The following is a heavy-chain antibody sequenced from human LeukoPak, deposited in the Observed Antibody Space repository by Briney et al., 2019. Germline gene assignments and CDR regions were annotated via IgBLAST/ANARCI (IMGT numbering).Heavy chain of an antibody. V-gene: IGHV3-7*01. CDR2: IKEDGGEE. J-gene: IGHJ4*02. CDR3: ATMIFGGGFDY. Sequence: GGSLRLSCVASGFTFSSYWMSWVRQAPGKGLEGVANIKEDGGEENYVDSVKGRFTISRDNAKKSLYLQMNSLRAEDTALYYCATMIFGGGFDYWGQGTLVTVSS. CDR1: GFTFSSYW. D-gene: IGHD3/OR15-3a*01.